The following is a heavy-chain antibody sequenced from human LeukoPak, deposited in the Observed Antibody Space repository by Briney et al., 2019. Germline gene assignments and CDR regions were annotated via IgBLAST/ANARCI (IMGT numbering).Heavy chain of an antibody. J-gene: IGHJ1*01. CDR1: GFTFRNYA. V-gene: IGHV3-23*01. CDR3: ARDRSWDSSTYYSEYFLH. CDR2: ISGSGDVT. Sequence: GESLKISCAASGFTFRNYAMSWVRQAPGEGLEWVSAISGSGDVTYYADPVKGRFTIYRDNAKNTLYLQMNSLRAEDTAIYYCARDRSWDSSTYYSEYFLHWGQGSLVSVSA. D-gene: IGHD2-2*01.